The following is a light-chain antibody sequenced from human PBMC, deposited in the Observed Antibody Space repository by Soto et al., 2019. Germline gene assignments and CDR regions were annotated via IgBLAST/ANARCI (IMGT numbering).Light chain of an antibody. J-gene: IGKJ5*01. V-gene: IGKV3-20*01. CDR1: ERLSSVY. CDR3: QQYGGSPRIT. CDR2: GAS. Sequence: EIGLTHSPGTLSLTPEERATLSCRASERLSSVYLAWYQQRPGQPPRLLIYGASNRATGIPDRFSGSGSGTDFTLIINRLEPEDVAIYYCQQYGGSPRITCGQGTRR.